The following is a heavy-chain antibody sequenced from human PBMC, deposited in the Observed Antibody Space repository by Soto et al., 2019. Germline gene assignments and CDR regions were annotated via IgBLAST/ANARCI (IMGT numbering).Heavy chain of an antibody. CDR1: GFAFSTYG. CDR3: AEGFSYSVLDY. V-gene: IGHV3-30*18. CDR2: ISYDGSNK. Sequence: QVQLVESGGGVAQPGRSLRLSCAASGFAFSTYGMHWVRQAPGKGLEWVAVISYDGSNKYYADSVKGRFTISRDNSKNTLYLQMSSRRAEDTAVYYWAEGFSYSVLDYWGQGTLVTVSS. D-gene: IGHD5-18*01. J-gene: IGHJ4*02.